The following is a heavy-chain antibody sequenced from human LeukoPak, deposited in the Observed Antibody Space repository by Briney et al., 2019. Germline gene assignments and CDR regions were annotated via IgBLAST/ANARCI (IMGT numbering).Heavy chain of an antibody. CDR2: ISGGTT. CDR3: SRGSGWLSVY. J-gene: IGHJ4*02. Sequence: GGSLRLSCTASGFTFGDYLMSWFRQAPGKGLGWIGFISGGTTEYAASVKGRFTISRDDSTSIAYLQMNSLTTEDTAVYYCSRGSGWLSVYWGQGTLVTVSS. CDR1: GFTFGDYL. V-gene: IGHV3-49*03. D-gene: IGHD6-19*01.